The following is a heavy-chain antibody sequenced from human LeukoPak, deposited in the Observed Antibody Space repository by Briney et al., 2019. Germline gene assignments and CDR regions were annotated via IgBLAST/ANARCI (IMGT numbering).Heavy chain of an antibody. Sequence: PGGSLRLSCAASGFTFHDYAMHWVRQAPGKGLEWVSGICWHSGSIGYADSVKGRFTISRDNAKNSLYLQMNSLRAEDTALYYCAKDTWDSSGYLSLWGQGTLVTVSS. D-gene: IGHD3-22*01. J-gene: IGHJ4*02. V-gene: IGHV3-9*01. CDR1: GFTFHDYA. CDR3: AKDTWDSSGYLSL. CDR2: ICWHSGSI.